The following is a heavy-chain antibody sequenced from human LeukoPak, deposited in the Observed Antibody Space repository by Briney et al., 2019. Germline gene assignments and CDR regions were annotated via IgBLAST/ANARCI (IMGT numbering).Heavy chain of an antibody. D-gene: IGHD3-9*01. CDR3: ARGETYYDILTGYSYFDY. CDR1: GYTFTGYY. Sequence: ASVKVSCKASGYTFTGYYMHWVRQAPGQGLEWMGWINPNSGGTNYAQKFQGWVTMTRDTSISTAYMELSRLRSDDTVVYYCARGETYYDILTGYSYFDYWGQGTLVTVSS. V-gene: IGHV1-2*04. J-gene: IGHJ4*02. CDR2: INPNSGGT.